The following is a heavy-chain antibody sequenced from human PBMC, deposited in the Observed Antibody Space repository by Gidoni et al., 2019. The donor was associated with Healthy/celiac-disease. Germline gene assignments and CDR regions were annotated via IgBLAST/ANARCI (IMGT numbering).Heavy chain of an antibody. CDR2: ISGSGGST. CDR3: AKASGDIMITFGGVIDKGHYFDY. V-gene: IGHV3-23*01. D-gene: IGHD3-16*02. Sequence: EVQLLESGGGLVQPGGSLRLSCAASGFTFSSYAMSWVRQAPGKGLGWVSAISGSGGSTYYADSVKGRFTISRDNSKNTLYLQMNSLRAEDTTVYYCAKASGDIMITFGGVIDKGHYFDYWGQGTLVTVSS. CDR1: GFTFSSYA. J-gene: IGHJ4*02.